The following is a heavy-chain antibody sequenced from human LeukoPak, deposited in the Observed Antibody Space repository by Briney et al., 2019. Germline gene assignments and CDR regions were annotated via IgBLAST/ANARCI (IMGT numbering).Heavy chain of an antibody. CDR3: ARDIDSSGYYYSPFFDY. D-gene: IGHD3-22*01. J-gene: IGHJ4*02. V-gene: IGHV3-20*04. CDR2: INWNGGST. CDR1: GFTFDDYG. Sequence: CPGGSLRLSCAASGFTFDDYGMSWVRQAPGRGLEWVSGINWNGGSTGYADSVKGRFTISRDNAKNSLYLQMNSLRAEDTALYYCARDIDSSGYYYSPFFDYWGQGTLVTVSS.